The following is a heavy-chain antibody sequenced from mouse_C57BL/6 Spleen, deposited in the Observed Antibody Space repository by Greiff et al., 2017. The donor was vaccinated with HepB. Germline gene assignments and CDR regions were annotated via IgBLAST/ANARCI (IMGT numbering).Heavy chain of an antibody. V-gene: IGHV14-4*01. CDR1: GFNIKDYY. CDR3: TSKGDAMDY. J-gene: IGHJ4*01. D-gene: IGHD1-3*01. CDR2: IDPENGDT. Sequence: VQLQQSGAELVRPGASVKLSCTASGFNIKDYYMHWVKQRPEQGLEWIGWIDPENGDTEYASKFKGKATITADTSSNTAYLQLSSLTSEDAAVYYCTSKGDAMDYWGQGTSVTVSS.